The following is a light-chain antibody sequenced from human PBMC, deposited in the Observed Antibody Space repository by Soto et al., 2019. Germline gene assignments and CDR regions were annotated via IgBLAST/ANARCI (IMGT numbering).Light chain of an antibody. V-gene: IGLV7-43*01. J-gene: IGLJ2*01. CDR3: LLYYGGSVV. CDR2: NTD. Sequence: QTVVTQEPSLTVSPGGTVTLTCASNTGAVTSRYYPNWFQQKPGQAPSALIYNTDTKHSWTPARFSGSLLGGKAALTLSGVQPEDEAEYYCLLYYGGSVVFGGGTKVTVL. CDR1: TGAVTSRYY.